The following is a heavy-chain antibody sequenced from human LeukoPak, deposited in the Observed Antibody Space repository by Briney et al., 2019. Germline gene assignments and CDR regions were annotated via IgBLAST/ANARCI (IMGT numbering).Heavy chain of an antibody. CDR3: AREFGYAVTSLDY. V-gene: IGHV4-59*01. Sequence: SETLSLTCAVYGGSFSGYYWSWIRQTPGKGLEWIGYIYYSGSTNYNPSLKSRVTISVDTSKNQFSLKLSSVTAADTAVYYCAREFGYAVTSLDYWGQGTLVTVSS. CDR1: GGSFSGYY. J-gene: IGHJ4*02. CDR2: IYYSGST. D-gene: IGHD4-17*01.